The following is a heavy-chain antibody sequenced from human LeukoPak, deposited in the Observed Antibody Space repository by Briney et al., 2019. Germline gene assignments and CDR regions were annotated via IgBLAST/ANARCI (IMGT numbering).Heavy chain of an antibody. CDR1: GFTFSSYW. J-gene: IGHJ5*02. V-gene: IGHV3-33*08. CDR3: ARDLNDYGDLNWFDP. CDR2: IWYDGSNK. D-gene: IGHD4-17*01. Sequence: GGSLRLSRAASGFTFSSYWMSWVRQAPGKGLEWVAVIWYDGSNKYYADSVKGRFTISRDNSKNTLYLQMNSLRAEDTAVYYCARDLNDYGDLNWFDPWGQGTLVTVSS.